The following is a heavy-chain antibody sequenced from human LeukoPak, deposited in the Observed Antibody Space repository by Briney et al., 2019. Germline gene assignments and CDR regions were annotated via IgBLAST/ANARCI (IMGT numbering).Heavy chain of an antibody. Sequence: PGGSLRLSCAASGFTVSSNYMSWVRQAPGKGLEWVSVIYSGGSTYYADSVKGRFTISRDNSKNTLYLQMNSLRAEDTAVYYCVRDLSSWSATPVDYWGQGTLVTVSS. D-gene: IGHD2-2*01. V-gene: IGHV3-66*01. CDR3: VRDLSSWSATPVDY. CDR1: GFTVSSNY. CDR2: IYSGGST. J-gene: IGHJ4*02.